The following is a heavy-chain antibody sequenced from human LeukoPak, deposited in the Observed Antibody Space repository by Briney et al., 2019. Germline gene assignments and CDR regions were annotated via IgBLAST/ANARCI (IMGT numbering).Heavy chain of an antibody. Sequence: SETLSLTCTVSGGSISSTSYFWGWIRQPPGKGLEWIGSIYYSGSTYYNPSLKSRITISMDTSKNQFSLKVNSVTAADTAVYYCARRGYTYGWGWFDPWGQGTLVTVSS. V-gene: IGHV4-39*01. CDR3: ARRGYTYGWGWFDP. D-gene: IGHD5-18*01. CDR2: IYYSGST. CDR1: GGSISSTSYF. J-gene: IGHJ5*02.